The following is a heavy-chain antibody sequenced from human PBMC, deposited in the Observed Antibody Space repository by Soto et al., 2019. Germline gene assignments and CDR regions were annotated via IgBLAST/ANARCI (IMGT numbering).Heavy chain of an antibody. CDR3: ARAGSCSGGSCYSLAFYYYFGMDV. J-gene: IGHJ6*02. Sequence: QVQLVQSGAEVKKPGSSVKVSCKASGGTFSSYAISWVRQAPGQGLEWMGGIIPILGTANYAQKFQGRVTITADDSTSTAYMELSSLRSEDTDVYYCARAGSCSGGSCYSLAFYYYFGMDVWGQGTTVTVSS. CDR1: GGTFSSYA. CDR2: IIPILGTA. V-gene: IGHV1-69*01. D-gene: IGHD2-15*01.